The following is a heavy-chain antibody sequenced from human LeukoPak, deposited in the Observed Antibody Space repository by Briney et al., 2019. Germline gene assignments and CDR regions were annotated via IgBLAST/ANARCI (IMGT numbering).Heavy chain of an antibody. CDR2: INHSGST. CDR1: GGSFSGYY. J-gene: IGHJ1*01. Sequence: PSETLSLTCAVYGGSFSGYYWSWIRQPPGKGLEWIGEINHSGSTNYNPSLKSRVTISVDTSKNQFSLKLSSVTAAGTAVYYCARGRITYYYGSGSYYKTEYFQHWGQGTLVTVSS. CDR3: ARGRITYYYGSGSYYKTEYFQH. D-gene: IGHD3-10*01. V-gene: IGHV4-34*01.